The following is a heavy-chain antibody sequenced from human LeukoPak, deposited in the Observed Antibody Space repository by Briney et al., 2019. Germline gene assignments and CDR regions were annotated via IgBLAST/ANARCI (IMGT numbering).Heavy chain of an antibody. CDR1: GGSISSSSYY. CDR2: IYYSGST. J-gene: IGHJ6*03. V-gene: IGHV4-39*07. D-gene: IGHD6-6*01. CDR3: ARRVGAAPPRLSYYMDV. Sequence: SETLSLTCTVSGGSISSSSYYWGWIRQPPGKGLEWIGSIYYSGSTYYNPSLKSRVTISVDTSKNQFSLKLSSVTAADTAVYYCARRVGAAPPRLSYYMDVWGKGTTVTVSS.